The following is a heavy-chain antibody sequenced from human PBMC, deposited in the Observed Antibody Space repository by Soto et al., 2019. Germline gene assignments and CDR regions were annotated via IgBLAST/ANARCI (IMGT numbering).Heavy chain of an antibody. J-gene: IGHJ6*02. CDR2: IYYSGST. D-gene: IGHD2-8*01. CDR1: GGSISSGGYY. V-gene: IGHV4-31*03. Sequence: LSLTCTVSGGSISSGGYYWSWIRQHPWKGLEWIGYIYYSGSTYYNPSLKSRVTISVDTSKNQFSLKLSSVTAADTAVYYCARDSCTNGVCHYYGMDVWGQGTTVTVSS. CDR3: ARDSCTNGVCHYYGMDV.